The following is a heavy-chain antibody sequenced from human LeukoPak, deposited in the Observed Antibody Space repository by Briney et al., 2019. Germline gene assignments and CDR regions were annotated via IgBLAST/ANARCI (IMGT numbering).Heavy chain of an antibody. D-gene: IGHD3-22*01. CDR2: ISGSGGST. J-gene: IGHJ4*02. V-gene: IGHV3-23*01. Sequence: PGGSLRLSCAASGFTFSSYGMSWVRQAPGKGLEWVSAISGSGGSTYYADSEKGRFTTSRDNSKNTLYLQMNSLRAEDTAVYYCAKALIVLPIDYWGQGTLVTVSS. CDR3: AKALIVLPIDY. CDR1: GFTFSSYG.